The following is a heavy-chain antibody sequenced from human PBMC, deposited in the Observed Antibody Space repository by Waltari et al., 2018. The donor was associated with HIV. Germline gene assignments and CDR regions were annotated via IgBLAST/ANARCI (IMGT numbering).Heavy chain of an antibody. Sequence: QVQLVESGGGVVQPGGSLRLSCAASGFTFNNYGIHWVRQAPGKGWGWVAVIWYDGSKTYYEGSVKGRFTISRDTSKNTVYLQMSSLRAEDTALYYCARDQEFMTTVTPLAYWGQGTPVTVSS. D-gene: IGHD4-4*01. V-gene: IGHV3-33*01. J-gene: IGHJ4*02. CDR2: IWYDGSKT. CDR3: ARDQEFMTTVTPLAY. CDR1: GFTFNNYG.